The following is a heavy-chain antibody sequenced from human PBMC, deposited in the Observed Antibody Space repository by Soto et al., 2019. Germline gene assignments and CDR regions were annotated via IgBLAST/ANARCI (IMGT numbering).Heavy chain of an antibody. CDR1: GGSISSYY. CDR3: ARAEGGIFDY. V-gene: IGHV4-59*12. CDR2: IYHSGST. Sequence: TSETLSLTCTVSGGSISSYYWSWIRQPPGKGLEWIGYIYHSGSTNYNPSLKSRVTISVDRSKNQFSLKLSSVTAADTAVYYCARAEGGIFDYWGQGTLVTVSS. J-gene: IGHJ4*02.